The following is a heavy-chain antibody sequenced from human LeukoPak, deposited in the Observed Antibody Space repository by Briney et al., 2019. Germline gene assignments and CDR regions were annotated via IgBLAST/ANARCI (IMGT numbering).Heavy chain of an antibody. V-gene: IGHV1-18*01. CDR2: ISAYNGNT. J-gene: IGHJ5*02. CDR3: ARVGTLTGTSWFDP. D-gene: IGHD1-7*01. CDR1: GYTFTSYG. Sequence: ASVKVSCKASGYTFTSYGISWVRQAPGQGLEWMGWISAYNGNTNYAQKLQGRVTMTTDTSTSTAYMELRSLRSDATAVYYCARVGTLTGTSWFDPWGQGTLVTVSS.